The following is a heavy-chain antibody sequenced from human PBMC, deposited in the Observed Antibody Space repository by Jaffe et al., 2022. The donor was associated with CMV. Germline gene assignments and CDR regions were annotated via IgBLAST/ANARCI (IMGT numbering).Heavy chain of an antibody. Sequence: QLQLQESGPGLVKSSETLSLTCTVSGVSIRSISFYWGWIRQAPGQGLEWIGTVDYSGTTFYKPSLKSRVTIFVDTSKNQFSLKLSSVTAADTAVYYCARRWEGFYFDSWGQGTLVTVSS. CDR3: ARRWEGFYFDS. V-gene: IGHV4-39*01. CDR2: VDYSGTT. CDR1: GVSIRSISFY. J-gene: IGHJ4*02. D-gene: IGHD1-26*01.